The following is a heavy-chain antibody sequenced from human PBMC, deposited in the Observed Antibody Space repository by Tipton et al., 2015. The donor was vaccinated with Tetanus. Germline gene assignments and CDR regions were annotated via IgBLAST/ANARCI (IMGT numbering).Heavy chain of an antibody. J-gene: IGHJ4*02. V-gene: IGHV1-69*01. CDR2: IIPIFGTA. CDR3: ALERERWLQLGY. CDR1: GGTFSSYA. Sequence: QSGAEVKKPGSSVKVSCKASGGTFSSYAISWVRQAPGQGLERMGGIIPIFGTANYAQKFQGRVTITADESTSTAYMELSSLRSEDAAVYYCALERERWLQLGYWGQGTLVIVSS. D-gene: IGHD5-24*01.